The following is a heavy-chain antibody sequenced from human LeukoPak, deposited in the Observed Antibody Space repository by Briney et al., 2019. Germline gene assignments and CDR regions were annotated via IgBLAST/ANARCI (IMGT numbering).Heavy chain of an antibody. CDR3: ARETPRGYYDSSGPFDY. J-gene: IGHJ4*02. Sequence: GGSLRLSCAASGFTFSSYSMNWVRQAPGKGLEWVSSISSSSSYIYYADSVKGRFTISRDNAKNSLYLQMNSLRAEDTAVYYCARETPRGYYDSSGPFDYWGQGTLVTVSS. CDR2: ISSSSSYI. CDR1: GFTFSSYS. D-gene: IGHD3-22*01. V-gene: IGHV3-21*01.